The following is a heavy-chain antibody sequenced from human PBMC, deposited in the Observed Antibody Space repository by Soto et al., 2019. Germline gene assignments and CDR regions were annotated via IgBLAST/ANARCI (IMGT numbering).Heavy chain of an antibody. CDR3: ATANYALWSGYTNYFGMDV. V-gene: IGHV3-21*01. Sequence: EVQLVESGGGLVKPGESLRVYCAASGFTFSNYTMNWVRQAPGRGLEWVAAISSGTNYTYYADSVKGRFTISRDNAKNSLFLQMNSLGAEDTAVYYWATANYALWSGYTNYFGMDVWGQGTTVTVSS. CDR2: ISSGTNYT. CDR1: GFTFSNYT. J-gene: IGHJ6*02. D-gene: IGHD3-3*01.